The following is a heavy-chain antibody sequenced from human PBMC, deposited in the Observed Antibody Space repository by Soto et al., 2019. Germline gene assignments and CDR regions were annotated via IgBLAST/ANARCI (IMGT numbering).Heavy chain of an antibody. CDR3: ARKGPPRDAFDIWCQGTMVTVSSGGLQQCDYFDY. CDR2: GGST. V-gene: IGHV3-23*01. J-gene: IGHJ4*02. Sequence: GGSTFYADSVKGRFTISRDNSKNTLYVQMNSLRAEDTAIYYCARKGPPRDAFDIWCQGTMVTVSSGGLQQCDYFDYWAQGTLVTVSS. D-gene: IGHD2-8*01.